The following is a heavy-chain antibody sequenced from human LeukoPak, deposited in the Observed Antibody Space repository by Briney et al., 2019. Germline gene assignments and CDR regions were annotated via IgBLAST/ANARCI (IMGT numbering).Heavy chain of an antibody. Sequence: GGSLRLSCAASGFTFSSYAMSWVRQAPGKGLEWVSAISGSGGSTYYADSVKGRFTISRDNSKNTLYLQMNNLRAEDTAVYYCAKTPAAIVVVTLFDYWGQGTLVTVSS. CDR3: AKTPAAIVVVTLFDY. CDR1: GFTFSSYA. J-gene: IGHJ4*02. CDR2: ISGSGGST. V-gene: IGHV3-23*01. D-gene: IGHD3-22*01.